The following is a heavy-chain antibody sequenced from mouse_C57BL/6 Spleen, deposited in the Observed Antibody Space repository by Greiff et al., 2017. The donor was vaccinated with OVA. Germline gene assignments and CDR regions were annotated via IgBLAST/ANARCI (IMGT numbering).Heavy chain of an antibody. D-gene: IGHD1-1*01. Sequence: EVKLMESGPGLVKPSQSLSLTCSVTGYSITSGYYWNWIRQFPGNKLEWMGYISYAGSNNYNPSLKNRISITRDTSKNQFFLKLNSVTTEDTATYYCARGTTVVDYWGQGTTLTVSS. CDR1: GYSITSGYY. CDR3: ARGTTVVDY. CDR2: ISYAGSN. J-gene: IGHJ2*01. V-gene: IGHV3-6*01.